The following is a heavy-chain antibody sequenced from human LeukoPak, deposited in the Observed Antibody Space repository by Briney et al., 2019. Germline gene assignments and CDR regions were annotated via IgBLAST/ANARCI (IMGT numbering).Heavy chain of an antibody. J-gene: IGHJ3*02. Sequence: GGSLRLSCAASGFTVSSNYMSWVRQAPGKGLEWVSVIYSGGSTYYADSVKGRFTISRDNSKNTLYLQMNSLRAEDTAVYYCARDLIMTRGAFDIWGQGTMVTVSS. D-gene: IGHD3-16*01. CDR2: IYSGGST. CDR3: ARDLIMTRGAFDI. CDR1: GFTVSSNY. V-gene: IGHV3-53*01.